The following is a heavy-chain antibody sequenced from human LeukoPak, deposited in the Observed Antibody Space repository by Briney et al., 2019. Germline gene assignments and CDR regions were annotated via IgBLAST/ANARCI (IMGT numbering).Heavy chain of an antibody. CDR3: ARLSDY. V-gene: IGHV4-59*01. Sequence: SETLSLTCTVSGGSFNTYQWSWIRQPPGKGLEWIGYFYYSGSTNYNSSLKSRVTISLDTSKNQFSLRLSSVTAADTAVYYCARLSDYWGQGTLVTVSS. J-gene: IGHJ4*02. CDR2: FYYSGST. CDR1: GGSFNTYQ.